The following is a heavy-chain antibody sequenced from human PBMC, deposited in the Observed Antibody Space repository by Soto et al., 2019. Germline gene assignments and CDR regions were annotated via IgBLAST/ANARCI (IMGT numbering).Heavy chain of an antibody. J-gene: IGHJ6*02. CDR2: IGTAGDP. Sequence: PGGSLRLSCAASGFTFSSYDMHWVRQVTGKGLEWVSAIGTAGDPYYPGSVKGRFTISRENAKNSLYLQMNSLRAGDTAVYYCARGGRGQRLVDYYYYGMDVWGQGTTVTVSS. CDR1: GFTFSSYD. CDR3: ARGGRGQRLVDYYYYGMDV. V-gene: IGHV3-13*05. D-gene: IGHD6-13*01.